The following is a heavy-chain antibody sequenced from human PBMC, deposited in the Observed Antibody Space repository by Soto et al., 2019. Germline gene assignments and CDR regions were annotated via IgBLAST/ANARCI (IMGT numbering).Heavy chain of an antibody. V-gene: IGHV3-73*02. Sequence: EVQLVESGGRLVQPGGSLKLSCAASGFTFSGSAMHWVRQASGKGLEWVGRIRSKANSYATAYAASVKGRFTISRDDSKNTAYLQTNCLKTEDTAVYYCTSPLPASRTRFVPWGQGTLVTVSS. CDR3: TSPLPASRTRFVP. D-gene: IGHD2-2*01. J-gene: IGHJ5*02. CDR2: IRSKANSYAT. CDR1: GFTFSGSA.